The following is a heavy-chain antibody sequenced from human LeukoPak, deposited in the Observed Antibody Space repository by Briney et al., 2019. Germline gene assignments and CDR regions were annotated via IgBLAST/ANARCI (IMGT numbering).Heavy chain of an antibody. D-gene: IGHD2/OR15-2a*01. Sequence: LEWMGWMNPNRGNTGYAQKFQGRVTMTRNTSISTAYMELSSLRSEDTAVYYCARGLSLIWGQGTLVTVSS. J-gene: IGHJ4*02. CDR3: ARGLSLI. CDR2: MNPNRGNT. V-gene: IGHV1-8*01.